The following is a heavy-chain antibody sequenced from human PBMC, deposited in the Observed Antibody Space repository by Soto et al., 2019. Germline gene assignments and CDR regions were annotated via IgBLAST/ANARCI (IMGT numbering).Heavy chain of an antibody. Sequence: ASVKVSCKASVYTFTGYYMQRVQQAPRQGLEWLGGINPNIGATNYAQHFQPRVTMTRDTPISTAHMDLSRLSSDDTAQYYCVIVELQLVRFDDWGQGTLVTVSS. CDR1: VYTFTGYY. J-gene: IGHJ4*02. D-gene: IGHD1-7*01. CDR2: INPNIGAT. V-gene: IGHV1-2*02. CDR3: VIVELQLVRFDD.